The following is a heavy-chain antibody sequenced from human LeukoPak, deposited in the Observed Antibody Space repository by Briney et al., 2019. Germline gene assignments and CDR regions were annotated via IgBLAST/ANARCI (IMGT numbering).Heavy chain of an antibody. CDR3: ARGGGLDV. CDR2: INHNGNVN. D-gene: IGHD3-16*01. CDR1: GFTFSSYG. J-gene: IGHJ6*02. V-gene: IGHV3-7*03. Sequence: GRSLRLSCAASGFTFSSYGMHWVRQAPGKGLEWVASINHNGNVNYYVDSVKGRFTISRDNAKNSLYLQMSNLRAEDTAVYFCARGGGLDVWGQGATVTVSS.